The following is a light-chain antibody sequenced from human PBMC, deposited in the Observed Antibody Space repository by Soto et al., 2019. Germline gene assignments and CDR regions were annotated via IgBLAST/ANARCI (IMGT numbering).Light chain of an antibody. J-gene: IGKJ4*01. CDR2: DAS. CDR3: QQFSSYPLT. Sequence: EFVLTHSPGTLSLSPGERATLSCRASQTVRNNYLAWYQQKPGQAPRLLIHDASSRATGIPDRFSGGGSGTDFTLTISRLEPEDFAVYYCQQFSSYPLTFGGGTKVDIK. CDR1: QTVRNNY. V-gene: IGKV3-20*01.